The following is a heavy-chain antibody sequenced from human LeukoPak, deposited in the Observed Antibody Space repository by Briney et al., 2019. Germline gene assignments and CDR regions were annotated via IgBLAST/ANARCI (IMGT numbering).Heavy chain of an antibody. V-gene: IGHV3-30*04. CDR2: ISYDGSNK. D-gene: IGHD6-6*01. CDR3: ARGSPDSSSSVDFDY. J-gene: IGHJ4*02. Sequence: GGSLRLSCPASGFTFSSYAMHWVRQAPGKGLEWVAFISYDGSNKYYADSVKGRFTIFRDNAKNSLYLQMSSLRVEDTAVYYCARGSPDSSSSVDFDYWGQGTLVTVSS. CDR1: GFTFSSYA.